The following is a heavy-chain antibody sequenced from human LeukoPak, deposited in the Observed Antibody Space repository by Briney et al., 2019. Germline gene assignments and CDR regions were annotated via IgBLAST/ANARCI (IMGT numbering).Heavy chain of an antibody. J-gene: IGHJ6*02. CDR1: GYTFTSYG. D-gene: IGHD3-3*01. CDR2: ISAYNGNT. V-gene: IGHV1-18*01. CDR3: ARDSQQYDFWSGYYVYYYYYGMDV. Sequence: ASVKVSCKASGYTFTSYGISWVRQTPGQGLEWMGWISAYNGNTNYAQKLQGRVTMTTDTSTSTAYMELRSLRSDDTAVYYCARDSQQYDFWSGYYVYYYYYGMDVWGQGTTVTVSS.